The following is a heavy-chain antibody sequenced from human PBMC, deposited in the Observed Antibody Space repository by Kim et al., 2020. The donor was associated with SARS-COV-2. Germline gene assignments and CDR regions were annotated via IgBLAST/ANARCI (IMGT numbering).Heavy chain of an antibody. CDR2: ISYDGSNK. J-gene: IGHJ6*02. CDR1: GFTFSSYG. V-gene: IGHV3-30*03. CDR3: ARPRTHDYYGMDV. Sequence: GGSLRLSCAASGFTFSSYGMHWVRQAPVKGLEWVAVISYDGSNKYYADSVKGRFTISRDNSKNTLYLQMNSLRAEDTAVYYCARPRTHDYYGMDVWGQGT.